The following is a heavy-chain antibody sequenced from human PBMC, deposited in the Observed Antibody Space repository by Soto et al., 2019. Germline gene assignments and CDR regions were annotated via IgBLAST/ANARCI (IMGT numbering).Heavy chain of an antibody. J-gene: IGHJ4*02. V-gene: IGHV4-59*08. D-gene: IGHD3-9*01. CDR3: ARHPDYDILTGFDY. CDR1: GGSISSYY. Sequence: SETLSLTCTVSGGSISSYYWSWIRQPPGKGLEWIGYIYYSGSTNYNPSLKSRVTISVDTSKNQFSLKLSSVTAADTAVYYCARHPDYDILTGFDYWGQGPLVTVSS. CDR2: IYYSGST.